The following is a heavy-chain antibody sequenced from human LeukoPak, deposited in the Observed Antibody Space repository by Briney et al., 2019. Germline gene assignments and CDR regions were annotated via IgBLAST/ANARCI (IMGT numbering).Heavy chain of an antibody. CDR3: ARLMVRGVDYYFDY. CDR2: ISISSSYI. Sequence: GGSLRLSCAASGFTFSSYSMNWVRQAPGKGLEWVSSISISSSYIFYADSVKGRFTISRDNAKNSLYLQMNSLRAEDTAVYYCARLMVRGVDYYFDYWGQGTLVTVSS. V-gene: IGHV3-21*01. J-gene: IGHJ4*02. CDR1: GFTFSSYS. D-gene: IGHD3-10*01.